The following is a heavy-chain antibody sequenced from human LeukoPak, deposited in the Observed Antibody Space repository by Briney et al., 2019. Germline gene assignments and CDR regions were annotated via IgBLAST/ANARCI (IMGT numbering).Heavy chain of an antibody. CDR3: ARRSHYYALDY. J-gene: IGHJ4*02. V-gene: IGHV4-31*02. CDR2: IYYSGST. D-gene: IGHD3-10*01. Sequence: EWIGYIYYSGSTYYNPSLKSRVTISVGTSKNQFSLKLSSVTAADTAVYYCARRSHYYALDYWGQGTLVTVSS.